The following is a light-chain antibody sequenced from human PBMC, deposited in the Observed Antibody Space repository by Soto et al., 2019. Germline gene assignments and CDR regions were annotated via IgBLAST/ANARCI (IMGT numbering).Light chain of an antibody. J-gene: IGLJ2*01. V-gene: IGLV1-40*01. CDR2: GNS. CDR3: QSYDSSLSGL. CDR1: SSNIGAGYD. Sequence: QSVLTQPPSVSGAPGQRVTISCTGSSSNIGAGYDVHWYQQLPGTAPKLLIYGNSNRPSGVPDRFSGSKSGTSASLAITGLQAGDEADYYCQSYDSSLSGLFGGGTKVTVL.